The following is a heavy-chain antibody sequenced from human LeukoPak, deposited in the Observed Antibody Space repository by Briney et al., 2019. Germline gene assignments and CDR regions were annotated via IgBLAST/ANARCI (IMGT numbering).Heavy chain of an antibody. D-gene: IGHD3-10*01. CDR2: ISYDGSNK. CDR1: GFTLSSYG. CDR3: AKGVRLWAFIKDYYYMDV. Sequence: PGGSLRLSCAASGFTLSSYGMHWVRQAPGKGLEWVAVISYDGSNKYYADSVKGRFTISRDNSKNTLYLQMNSLRAEDTAVYYCAKGVRLWAFIKDYYYMDVWGKGTTVTVSS. V-gene: IGHV3-30*18. J-gene: IGHJ6*03.